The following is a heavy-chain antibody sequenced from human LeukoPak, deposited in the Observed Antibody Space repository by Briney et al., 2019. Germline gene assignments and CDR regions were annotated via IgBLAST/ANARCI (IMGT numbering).Heavy chain of an antibody. D-gene: IGHD3-10*01. J-gene: IGHJ4*02. V-gene: IGHV4-31*03. Sequence: SQTLSLTCTVSGGSISSGGYYWSWTRQHPGKGLEWIGYIYYSGSTNYNPSLKSRVTISVDTSKNQFSLKLSSVTAADTAVYYCARRYYGSGSYYRPPFDYWGQGTLVTVSS. CDR2: IYYSGST. CDR1: GGSISSGGYY. CDR3: ARRYYGSGSYYRPPFDY.